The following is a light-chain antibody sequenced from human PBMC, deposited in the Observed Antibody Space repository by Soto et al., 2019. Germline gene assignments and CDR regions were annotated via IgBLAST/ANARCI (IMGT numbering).Light chain of an antibody. CDR2: DVS. CDR1: SSDVGGSNF. J-gene: IGLJ3*02. V-gene: IGLV2-11*01. CDR3: CSYAGNSLWV. Sequence: QSALTQPRSVSGSPGQSVTISCTGSSSDVGGSNFVSSYQQHPVKAPKLVIYDVSKRPSGVPDRFSGSKSGNTASLTISGLHAEDEADYYCCSYAGNSLWVFGGGTKLTVL.